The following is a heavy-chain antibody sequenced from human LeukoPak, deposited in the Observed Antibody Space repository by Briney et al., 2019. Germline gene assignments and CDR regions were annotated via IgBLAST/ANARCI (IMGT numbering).Heavy chain of an antibody. J-gene: IGHJ4*02. D-gene: IGHD5-12*01. V-gene: IGHV1-69*13. CDR1: GGTFSSYA. Sequence: ASVKVSCKASGGTFSSYAISWVRQAPGQGLEWMGGIIPIFGAANYAQKFQGRVTITADESTSTAYMELSSLRSEDTAVYYCARGGYSGYDPPYFDYWGQGTLVTVSS. CDR2: IIPIFGAA. CDR3: ARGGYSGYDPPYFDY.